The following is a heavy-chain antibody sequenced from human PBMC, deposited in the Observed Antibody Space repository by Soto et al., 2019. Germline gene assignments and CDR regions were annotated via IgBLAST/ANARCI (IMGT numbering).Heavy chain of an antibody. Sequence: PGGSLRLSCAASGFTFSSYGMHWVRQAPGNGLEWVAVISYDGSNKYYADSVKGRFTISRDNSKNTLYLQMNSLRAEDTAVYYCAKDSGERITMIVVEPMKDYWGQGTLVTVSS. V-gene: IGHV3-30*18. J-gene: IGHJ4*02. CDR1: GFTFSSYG. D-gene: IGHD3-22*01. CDR3: AKDSGERITMIVVEPMKDY. CDR2: ISYDGSNK.